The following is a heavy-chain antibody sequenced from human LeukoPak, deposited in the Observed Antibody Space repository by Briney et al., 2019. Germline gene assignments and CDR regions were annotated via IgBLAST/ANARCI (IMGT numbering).Heavy chain of an antibody. D-gene: IGHD3-22*01. CDR3: ARGRNYYYDSSGYPPAH. J-gene: IGHJ4*02. CDR2: TSYDGSNK. CDR1: GFTFSSYA. V-gene: IGHV3-30-3*01. Sequence: GGSLRLSCAASGFTFSSYAMHWVRQAPGKGLEWVAVTSYDGSNKYYADSVKGRFTISRDNSKNTLYLQMNSLRAEDTAVYYCARGRNYYYDSSGYPPAHWGQGTLVTVSS.